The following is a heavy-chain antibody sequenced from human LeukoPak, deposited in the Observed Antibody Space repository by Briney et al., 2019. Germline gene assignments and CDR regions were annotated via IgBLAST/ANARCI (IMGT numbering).Heavy chain of an antibody. CDR3: ARGGRLLLWFGELYPPDAFDI. CDR2: INPNSGGT. V-gene: IGHV1-2*04. D-gene: IGHD3-10*01. CDR1: GYTFTGYY. J-gene: IGHJ3*02. Sequence: ASVKVSCKASGYTFTGYYMHWVRQAPGQGLEWMGWINPNSGGTNYAQKFQGWVTMTRDTSISTAYMELSRLRSDDTAVYYCARGGRLLLWFGELYPPDAFDIWGQGTMVTASS.